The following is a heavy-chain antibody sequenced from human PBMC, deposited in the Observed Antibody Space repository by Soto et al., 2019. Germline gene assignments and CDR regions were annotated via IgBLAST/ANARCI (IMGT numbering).Heavy chain of an antibody. CDR3: ARVVTHYNGSYRTIDY. CDR2: INSDGSSS. J-gene: IGHJ4*02. Sequence: EVQLVESGGGLVQPGGSLRLSCAASGFSFTSYWMHWVRQAPGKGLVWVSRINSDGSSSTYADSVKGRFTISRDNAKNTLYLQMNSLRAEDTAVYYCARVVTHYNGSYRTIDYWGQGTLVTVSS. V-gene: IGHV3-74*01. D-gene: IGHD1-26*01. CDR1: GFSFTSYW.